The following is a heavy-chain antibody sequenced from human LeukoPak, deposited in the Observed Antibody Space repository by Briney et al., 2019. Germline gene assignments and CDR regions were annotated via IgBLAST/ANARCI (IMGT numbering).Heavy chain of an antibody. CDR3: AKDREWYSSSSPFGP. CDR2: ISYDGSNK. V-gene: IGHV3-30*18. Sequence: SGGSLRLSCAASGFTFSSYGMHWVRQAPGKGLEWVAVISYDGSNKYYADSVKGRFTISRDNSKNTLYLQMNSLRAEDTAVYYCAKDREWYSSSSPFGPWGQGTLVTVSS. J-gene: IGHJ5*02. D-gene: IGHD6-13*01. CDR1: GFTFSSYG.